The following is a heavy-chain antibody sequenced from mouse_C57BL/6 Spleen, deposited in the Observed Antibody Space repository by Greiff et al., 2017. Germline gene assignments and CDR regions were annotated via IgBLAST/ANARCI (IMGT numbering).Heavy chain of an antibody. CDR3: ARAYSMDY. CDR2: IYPGDGDT. Sequence: QVQLQQSGAELVKPGASVKISCKASGYAFSSYWMNWVKQRPGKGLEWIGQIYPGDGDTNYNGTFKGKATLTADTSSSTAYMRLSSLTSEDSAVYFCARAYSMDYWGQGTSVTVAA. V-gene: IGHV1-80*01. CDR1: GYAFSSYW. J-gene: IGHJ4*01.